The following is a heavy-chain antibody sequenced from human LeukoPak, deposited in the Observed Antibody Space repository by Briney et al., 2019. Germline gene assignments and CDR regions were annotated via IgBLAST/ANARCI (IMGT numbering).Heavy chain of an antibody. D-gene: IGHD2-15*01. CDR2: ISSSSSTI. Sequence: PGGSLRLSCAAFGFTFSSYSMNWVRQAPGKGLEWVSYISSSSSTIYYADSVKGRFTISRDNAKNSLYLQMNSLRAEDTAVYYCARSRLGYCSGGSCYDDCYYYMDVWGKGTTVTVSS. CDR3: ARSRLGYCSGGSCYDDCYYYMDV. V-gene: IGHV3-48*04. CDR1: GFTFSSYS. J-gene: IGHJ6*03.